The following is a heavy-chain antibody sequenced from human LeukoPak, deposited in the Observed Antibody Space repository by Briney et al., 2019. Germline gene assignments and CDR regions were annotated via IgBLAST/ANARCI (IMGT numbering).Heavy chain of an antibody. V-gene: IGHV1-2*02. D-gene: IGHD6-13*01. CDR2: INPNSGGT. CDR3: ARSSSWYFYFDY. J-gene: IGHJ4*02. Sequence: ASVKVSCKASGYTFTGYYMHWVRQAPGQGLEWMGWINPNSGGTNYAQKFQGRVTMTRDTSISTAYMELSRLRSDDTAVYYCARSSSWYFYFDYWGQGTLVTVSS. CDR1: GYTFTGYY.